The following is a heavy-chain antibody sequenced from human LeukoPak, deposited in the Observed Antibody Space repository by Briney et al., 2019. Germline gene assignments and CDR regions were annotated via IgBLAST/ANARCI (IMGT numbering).Heavy chain of an antibody. V-gene: IGHV3-23*01. CDR1: GFTFSSYA. CDR2: ISASGSST. CDR3: AKGRNVLRYPYGMDV. D-gene: IGHD3-9*01. J-gene: IGHJ6*02. Sequence: GGSLRLSCAASGFTFSSYAMSWVRQAPGKGLEWVSAISASGSSTYYADSVKGRFTISRDNSKNTLYLQMNSLRAEDTAVYYCAKGRNVLRYPYGMDVWGQGTTVTVSS.